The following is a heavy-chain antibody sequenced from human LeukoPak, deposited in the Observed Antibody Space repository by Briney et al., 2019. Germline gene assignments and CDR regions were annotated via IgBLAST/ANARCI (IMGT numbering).Heavy chain of an antibody. CDR2: INTNTGNP. D-gene: IGHD2-2*01. J-gene: IGHJ6*02. CDR1: GYTFTSYA. Sequence: GASVKVSCKASGYTFTSYAMNWVRQAPGQGLEWMGWINTNTGNPTYAQGFTGRFVFSLDTSVSTAYLQTSSLKAEDTAVYYCARRHQLLYYYYGMDVWGQGTTVTVSS. V-gene: IGHV7-4-1*02. CDR3: ARRHQLLYYYYGMDV.